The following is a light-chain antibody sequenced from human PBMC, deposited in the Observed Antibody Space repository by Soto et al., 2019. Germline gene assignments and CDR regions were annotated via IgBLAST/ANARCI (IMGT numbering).Light chain of an antibody. CDR1: SSIIGNKP. Sequence: QSVLTQPPSVSGAPRQRVTISCSGSSSIIGNKPVNWYQQLPGKAPKLLIYYDDLLPSGVSDRFSGSKSGTSASLAISGLQSEDEADYYCATWDDSLNKEVFGGGTQLTVL. CDR3: ATWDDSLNKEV. J-gene: IGLJ2*01. V-gene: IGLV1-36*01. CDR2: YDD.